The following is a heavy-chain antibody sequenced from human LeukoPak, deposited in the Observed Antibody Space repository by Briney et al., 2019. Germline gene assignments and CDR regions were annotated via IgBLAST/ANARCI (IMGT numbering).Heavy chain of an antibody. D-gene: IGHD1-1*01. Sequence: GGSLRLSCTASGFTFSSSAITWVRQAPGKGLEWVSGISGSGSGTYYADFVKGRFTISRDNSKKTMYLEMNSLRAEDTAVYYCAKMNGYMDVWGKGTTVTVSS. J-gene: IGHJ6*03. CDR1: GFTFSSSA. CDR2: ISGSGSGT. V-gene: IGHV3-23*01. CDR3: AKMNGYMDV.